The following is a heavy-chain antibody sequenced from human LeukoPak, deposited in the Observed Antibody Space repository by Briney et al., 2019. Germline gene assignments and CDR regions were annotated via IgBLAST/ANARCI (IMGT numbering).Heavy chain of an antibody. CDR2: INPNSGGT. Sequence: ASVKVSCKASGYTFTGYYMHWVRQAPGQGLEWMGWINPNSGGTNYAQKFQGRVTMTRDTSISTAYMELSRLRSDDTAVYYCARALWFGDQNYHYWGQGTLVTVSS. V-gene: IGHV1-2*02. CDR1: GYTFTGYY. D-gene: IGHD3-10*01. CDR3: ARALWFGDQNYHY. J-gene: IGHJ4*02.